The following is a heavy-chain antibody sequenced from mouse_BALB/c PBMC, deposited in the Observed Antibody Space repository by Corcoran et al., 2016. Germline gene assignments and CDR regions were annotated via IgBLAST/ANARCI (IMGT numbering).Heavy chain of an antibody. CDR3: ATFYGYDSNWYFDV. D-gene: IGHD2-9*01. CDR2: INTYTGEP. V-gene: IGHV9-3-1*01. J-gene: IGHJ1*01. Sequence: QIQLVQSGPALKKPGETVKISCKASGYTFTNYGMNWVKQAPGTGLKWMGWINTYTGEPTYADDFKGRFAFSLETSASTAYLQINNLKNEDTATYLCATFYGYDSNWYFDVWGAGTTVTVSS. CDR1: GYTFTNYG.